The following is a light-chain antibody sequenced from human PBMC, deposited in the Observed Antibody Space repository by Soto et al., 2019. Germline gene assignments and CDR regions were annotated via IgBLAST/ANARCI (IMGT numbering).Light chain of an antibody. J-gene: IGLJ2*01. CDR2: KDS. CDR3: YSAADNNRNVV. CDR1: VLAKKY. Sequence: SYELTQPSSVSVSPGQTARITCSGDVLAKKYARWFQQKPGQAPVLVIYKDSERPSGIPERFSGSSSGTTVTLTISGAQFEDEADYYCYSAADNNRNVVFGGGTKLTVL. V-gene: IGLV3-27*01.